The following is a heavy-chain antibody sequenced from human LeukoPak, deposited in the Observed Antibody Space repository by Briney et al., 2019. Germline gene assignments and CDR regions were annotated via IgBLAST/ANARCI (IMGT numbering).Heavy chain of an antibody. CDR3: AKATSYYGSSGFYYLYYFDY. CDR2: VSGSGGST. J-gene: IGHJ4*02. V-gene: IGHV3-23*01. D-gene: IGHD3-22*01. CDR1: GFTLSSFG. Sequence: GGSLRLSCTASGFTLSSFGMHWVRQAPGKGLEWVSSVSGSGGSTYYADSVKGRFTISRDNSKNTLYLQMNSLRAEDTAVYYCAKATSYYGSSGFYYLYYFDYWGQGTLVTVSS.